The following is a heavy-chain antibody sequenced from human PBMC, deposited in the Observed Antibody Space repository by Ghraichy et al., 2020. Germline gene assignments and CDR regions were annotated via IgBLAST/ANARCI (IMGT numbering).Heavy chain of an antibody. CDR2: VTSSSTYI. CDR3: ARDRGTYYDFWSGYGY. D-gene: IGHD3-3*01. V-gene: IGHV3-21*01. J-gene: IGHJ4*01. CDR1: GFTFSSYN. Sequence: GGSLRLSCAASGFTFSSYNMNWVRQAPGKGLEWVSSVTSSSTYIYYADSVKGRFTISRDNAKNSLYLQMNSLRAEDTAVYYCARDRGTYYDFWSGYGYWGHGTLVTVSS.